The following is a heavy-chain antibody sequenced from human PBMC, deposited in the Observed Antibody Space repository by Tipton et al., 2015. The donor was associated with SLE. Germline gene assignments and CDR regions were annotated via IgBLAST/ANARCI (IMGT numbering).Heavy chain of an antibody. CDR2: RWYDGSNK. CDR1: GFTFSIYG. Sequence: SLRLSCAASGFTFSIYGMHWVRQAPGKGLEWVAVRWYDGSNKYYADSVKGRFTMSRDNSKNTLYLQMNSLRAEDTAVYYCASMLLTGLDYWGQGTLVTVSS. D-gene: IGHD4/OR15-4a*01. CDR3: ASMLLTGLDY. V-gene: IGHV3-33*01. J-gene: IGHJ4*02.